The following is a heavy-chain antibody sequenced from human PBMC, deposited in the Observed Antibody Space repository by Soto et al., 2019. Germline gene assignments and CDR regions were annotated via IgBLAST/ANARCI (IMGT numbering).Heavy chain of an antibody. Sequence: EVQLVESGGDLVQPGGSLRLSCAASGFTFSSHWMSWVRQAPGKGLEWVANIKQDGSEKYYVDSVKGRFTISRDNARDSLFLQMNNLRAEDTAFYYCATLSSTWPRDYLGQGTLVPGSS. CDR1: GFTFSSHW. J-gene: IGHJ4*02. CDR3: ATLSSTWPRDY. CDR2: IKQDGSEK. D-gene: IGHD6-13*01. V-gene: IGHV3-7*03.